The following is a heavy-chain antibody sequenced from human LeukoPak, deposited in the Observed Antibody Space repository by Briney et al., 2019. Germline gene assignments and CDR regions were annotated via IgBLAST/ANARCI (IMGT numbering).Heavy chain of an antibody. CDR3: VNSQWLAQFDY. D-gene: IGHD6-19*01. CDR1: GGSISSYY. Sequence: PSQTLSLTCTVSGGSISSYYWSWIRQPPGKGLEWIGYIYHNGGTNYNPSLESRVSISMDTSKNQFSLRLNSLTAADTAVYFCVNSQWLAQFDYWGQGTLVTVSS. CDR2: IYHNGGT. J-gene: IGHJ4*02. V-gene: IGHV4-59*01.